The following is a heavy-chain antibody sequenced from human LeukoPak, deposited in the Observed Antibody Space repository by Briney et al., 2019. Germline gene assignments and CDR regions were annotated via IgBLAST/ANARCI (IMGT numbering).Heavy chain of an antibody. V-gene: IGHV1-18*01. D-gene: IGHD3-22*01. J-gene: IGHJ4*02. Sequence: GASVKVSCKASGYTFTSYGISWVRQAPGQGLEWMGWISAYNGNTNYAQKLQGRVTMTTDTSTSTAYMELRSLRSDDTAVYYCARDVEDYDYSGVYYKYWGQGTLVTVSS. CDR3: ARDVEDYDYSGVYYKY. CDR1: GYTFTSYG. CDR2: ISAYNGNT.